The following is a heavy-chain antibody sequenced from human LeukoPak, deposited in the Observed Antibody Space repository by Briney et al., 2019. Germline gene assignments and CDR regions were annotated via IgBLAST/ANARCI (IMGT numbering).Heavy chain of an antibody. CDR3: ARVGSEIVGAQPGWFDP. CDR1: GYTFTSYG. J-gene: IGHJ5*02. D-gene: IGHD1-26*01. Sequence: VASVKVSCKASGYTFTSYGISWVRQAPGQGLEWMGGIIPIFGTANYAQKFQGRVTITADESTSTAYMELSSLRSEDTAVYYCARVGSEIVGAQPGWFDPWGQGTLVTVSS. CDR2: IIPIFGTA. V-gene: IGHV1-69*13.